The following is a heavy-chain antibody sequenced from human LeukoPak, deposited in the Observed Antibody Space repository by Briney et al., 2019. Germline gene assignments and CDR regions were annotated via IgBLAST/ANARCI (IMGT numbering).Heavy chain of an antibody. J-gene: IGHJ4*02. D-gene: IGHD3-22*01. Sequence: GGSLRLSCAASGFTFSSYGMHWVRQAPGKGLEWVSGISWNSGSIGYADSVKGRFTISRDNAKNSLYLQMNSLRAEDTALYYFAKYIFSLYNYDGSGNSPGGFDSGGQGTLVTVSS. CDR3: AKYIFSLYNYDGSGNSPGGFDS. CDR1: GFTFSSYG. CDR2: ISWNSGSI. V-gene: IGHV3-9*01.